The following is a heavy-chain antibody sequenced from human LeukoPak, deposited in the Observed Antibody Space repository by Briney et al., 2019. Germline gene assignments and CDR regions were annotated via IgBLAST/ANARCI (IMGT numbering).Heavy chain of an antibody. CDR2: ISGSGGST. V-gene: IGHV3-23*01. CDR3: AKQRGQWLVIDY. CDR1: GFTFSSYA. J-gene: IGHJ4*02. Sequence: PGGSLRLSCAASGFTFSSYAMSLVRQAPGKGLEWVSAISGSGGSTYYADSVKGRFTISRDNSKNTLYLQMNSLRAEDTAVYYCAKQRGQWLVIDYWGQGTLVTVSS. D-gene: IGHD6-19*01.